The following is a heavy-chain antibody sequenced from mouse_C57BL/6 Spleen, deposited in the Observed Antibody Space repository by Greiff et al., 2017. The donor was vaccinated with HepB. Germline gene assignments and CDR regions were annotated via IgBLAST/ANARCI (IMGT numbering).Heavy chain of an antibody. D-gene: IGHD2-4*01. Sequence: QVQLQQSGPGLVQPSQSLSITCTVSGFSLTSYGVHWVRQSPGKGLEWLGVIWSGGSTDYNAAFISRLSISKDNSKSQVFFKMNSLQADDTAIYYCVDDYASWFAYWGQGTLVTVSA. CDR2: IWSGGST. V-gene: IGHV2-2*01. CDR1: GFSLTSYG. J-gene: IGHJ3*01. CDR3: VDDYASWFAY.